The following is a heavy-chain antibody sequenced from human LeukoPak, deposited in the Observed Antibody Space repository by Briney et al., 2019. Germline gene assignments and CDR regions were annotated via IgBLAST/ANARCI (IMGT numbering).Heavy chain of an antibody. J-gene: IGHJ4*02. D-gene: IGHD3-10*01. CDR2: IYYSGST. CDR3: ARDARGHSGLNRYDY. CDR1: GGSLSSYY. Sequence: PSETLSLTCTVSGGSLSSYYWSWIRQPPGKGLEWIGYIYYSGSTNYNPSLKSRVTISVDTSKNQFSLKLSSVTAADTAVYYCARDARGHSGLNRYDYWGQGTLVTVSS. V-gene: IGHV4-59*12.